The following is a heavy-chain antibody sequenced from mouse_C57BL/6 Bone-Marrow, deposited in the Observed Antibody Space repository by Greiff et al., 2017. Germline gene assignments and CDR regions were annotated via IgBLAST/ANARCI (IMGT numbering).Heavy chain of an antibody. D-gene: IGHD3-2*01. J-gene: IGHJ2*01. V-gene: IGHV5-4*01. CDR2: ISDGGSYT. Sequence: EVQLQESGGGLVKPGGSLKLSCAASGFTFSSYAMSWVRQTPEKRLEWVATISDGGSYTYYPDNVKGRFTISRDNAKNNLYLQMSHLKSEDTAMYYCARVEPRQPQVDYWGQGTTLTVSS. CDR3: ARVEPRQPQVDY. CDR1: GFTFSSYA.